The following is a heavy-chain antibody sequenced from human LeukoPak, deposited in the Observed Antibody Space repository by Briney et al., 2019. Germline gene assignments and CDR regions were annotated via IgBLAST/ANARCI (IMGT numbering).Heavy chain of an antibody. CDR1: GFTVSSNY. CDR2: IYSCGST. D-gene: IGHD4-17*01. J-gene: IGHJ5*02. V-gene: IGHV3-53*01. Sequence: PGGSLRLSCAASGFTVSSNYMSWVRQAPGKGLEWVSVIYSCGSTYYADSVKGRFTISRDNSKNTLYLQINSLRVEDTAVYYCIVFGDSNHWGQGTLVTVSS. CDR3: IVFGDSNH.